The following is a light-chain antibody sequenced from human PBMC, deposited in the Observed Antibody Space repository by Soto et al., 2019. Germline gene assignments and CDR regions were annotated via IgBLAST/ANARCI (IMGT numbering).Light chain of an antibody. Sequence: EILMTQSPATLSVSPGERATLSCRASQSVSSNLAWYQQKPGQAPRLLIYGASTRATGIPARFSGSGSGTEFTLTISSLQSEDFAVYYCQQYNYWPPYTFGQGTQLEIK. J-gene: IGKJ2*01. CDR3: QQYNYWPPYT. CDR2: GAS. V-gene: IGKV3-15*01. CDR1: QSVSSN.